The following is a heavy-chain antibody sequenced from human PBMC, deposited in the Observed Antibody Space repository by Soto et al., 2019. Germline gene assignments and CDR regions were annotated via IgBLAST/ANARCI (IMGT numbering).Heavy chain of an antibody. CDR3: ARWLWFGEAGYWYFDL. V-gene: IGHV2-5*02. CDR1: GFSLSTSGVG. J-gene: IGHJ2*01. CDR2: IYWDDDK. D-gene: IGHD3-10*01. Sequence: QITLKESGPTLVKPTQTLTLTCTFSGFSLSTSGVGVGWIRQPPGKALEWLALIYWDDDKRYSPSLKSRLTITKDTSKNQVVLTMTNMDPVDTATYYCARWLWFGEAGYWYFDLWCRGTLVTVSS.